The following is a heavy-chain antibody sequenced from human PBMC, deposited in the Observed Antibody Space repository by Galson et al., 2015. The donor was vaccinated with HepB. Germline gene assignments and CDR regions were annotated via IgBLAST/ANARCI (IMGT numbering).Heavy chain of an antibody. D-gene: IGHD3-9*01. J-gene: IGHJ5*02. CDR3: ARVGYDLLTGDSRGWFDP. CDR1: GYTFTNYA. CDR2: IIADNGNT. V-gene: IGHV1-3*01. Sequence: SVKVSCKASGYTFTNYAVHWVRQAPGQRLEWLGWIIADNGNTKYSQKFQGRVTLTRDTSASTAYMELSSLRSEDTALYYCARVGYDLLTGDSRGWFDPWGQGTLVTVSS.